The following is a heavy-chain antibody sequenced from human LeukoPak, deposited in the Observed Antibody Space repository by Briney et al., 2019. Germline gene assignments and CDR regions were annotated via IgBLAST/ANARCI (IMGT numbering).Heavy chain of an antibody. CDR2: ISGSCALT. Sequence: YLGGGLRHACVRCGRKVSRYRRAWDRQDPGRGLEWLSAISGSCALTYYADSVKGRFTISRDNSKNTLHLHINSLRLEDTAVYYCAKLGLIGNCYFDLWGRGTLVTVSS. CDR3: AKLGLIGNCYFDL. V-gene: IGHV3-23*01. J-gene: IGHJ2*01. D-gene: IGHD2-8*01. CDR1: GRKVSRYR.